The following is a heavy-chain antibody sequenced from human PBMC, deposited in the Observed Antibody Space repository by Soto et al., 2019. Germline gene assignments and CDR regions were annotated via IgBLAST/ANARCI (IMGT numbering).Heavy chain of an antibody. Sequence: GASVKVSCKASGGTFSSYAISRVRQAPGQGLEWMGGIIPIFGTANYAQKFQGRVTITADKSTSTAYMELSSLRSEDTAVYYCARVRMTGYLYYYYGRDVWGQGTTVTVSS. CDR1: GGTFSSYA. V-gene: IGHV1-69*06. CDR3: ARVRMTGYLYYYYGRDV. J-gene: IGHJ6*02. CDR2: IIPIFGTA. D-gene: IGHD3-9*01.